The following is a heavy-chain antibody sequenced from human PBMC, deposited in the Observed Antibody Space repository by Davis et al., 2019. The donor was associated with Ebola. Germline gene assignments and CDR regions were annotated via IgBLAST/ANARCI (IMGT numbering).Heavy chain of an antibody. Sequence: PSETLSLTCAVSGGSISSSNWWSWVRQAPGKGLEWIGEIYQSGSTNYNPSLKSRVTISVDKSKNQFPLQLSSVTAADTAVYYCTRGIAASALNWFDPWGQGTLVTVSS. J-gene: IGHJ5*02. D-gene: IGHD6-13*01. CDR3: TRGIAASALNWFDP. CDR1: GGSISSSNW. CDR2: IYQSGST. V-gene: IGHV4-4*02.